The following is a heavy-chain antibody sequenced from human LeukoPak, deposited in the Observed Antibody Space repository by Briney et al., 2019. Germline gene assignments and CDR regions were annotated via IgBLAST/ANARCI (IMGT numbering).Heavy chain of an antibody. Sequence: SETPSPALAVYCGSLSNFFWAWIRPPPRPGVGGVWEINHSGSTNYNPSLKSRVTISIDTSKNQFSLKVTSVTAADTAVYYCARAPRISTVRGVLHYWGQGTLVTVSS. V-gene: IGHV4-34*01. D-gene: IGHD3-10*01. CDR1: CGSLSNFF. J-gene: IGHJ4*02. CDR2: INHSGST. CDR3: ARAPRISTVRGVLHY.